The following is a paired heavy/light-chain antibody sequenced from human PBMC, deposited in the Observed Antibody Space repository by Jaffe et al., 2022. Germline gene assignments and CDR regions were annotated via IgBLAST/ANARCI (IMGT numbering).Light chain of an antibody. J-gene: IGLJ2*01. CDR1: TSNIGPHY. Sequence: QSVLTQPPSVSAAPGQTVTISCSGGTSNIGPHYVSWYRQLPGTAPELLIYEDNKRPSGIPDRFSGSKSGTSGTLHITGLQTGDEADYYCGSWDKSLTNGRVFGGGTKLTVL. CDR3: GSWDKSLTNGRV. CDR2: EDN. V-gene: IGLV1-51*02.
Heavy chain of an antibody. Sequence: QVHLVESGGGLVKPGGSLRLSCGASGFIFSDYQMSWIRQAPGKGLEWVSYISSDSRSDVNYIDSVKGRFTISRDNAKNLLYLQMNSLTAEDTAVYYCVRDIDKVMPFRYYDYWGQGTQVTVSS. CDR2: ISSDSRSDV. D-gene: IGHD3-10*01. CDR1: GFIFSDYQ. V-gene: IGHV3-11*01. CDR3: VRDIDKVMPFRYYDY. J-gene: IGHJ4*02.